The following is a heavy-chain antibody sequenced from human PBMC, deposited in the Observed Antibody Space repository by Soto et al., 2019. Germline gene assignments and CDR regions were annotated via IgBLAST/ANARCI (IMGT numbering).Heavy chain of an antibody. CDR2: MNPNSGNT. Sequence: AASVKVSCKASGYTFTSYDINWVRQATGQGLEWMGWMNPNSGNTGYAQKFQGRVTMTRNTSISTAYMELSSLRSEDTAVYYCARAAVVVVAATNYYSYGMDVWGPGTTVNVSS. V-gene: IGHV1-8*01. CDR3: ARAAVVVVAATNYYSYGMDV. J-gene: IGHJ6*01. CDR1: GYTFTSYD. D-gene: IGHD2-15*01.